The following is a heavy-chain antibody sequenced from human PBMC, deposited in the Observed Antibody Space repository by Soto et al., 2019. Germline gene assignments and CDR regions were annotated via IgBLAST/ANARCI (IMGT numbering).Heavy chain of an antibody. CDR3: VRGVRYGFDA. Sequence: GGSLRLSCEASGFRFNVYSMNWVRQAPGKGLEWVSYMTSDSKTIHYADSVRGRFTISRDNAKNSVDLQMSSLRAEDTALYYCVRGVRYGFDAWGQGSMVTVSS. J-gene: IGHJ3*01. V-gene: IGHV3-48*01. CDR2: MTSDSKTI. CDR1: GFRFNVYS.